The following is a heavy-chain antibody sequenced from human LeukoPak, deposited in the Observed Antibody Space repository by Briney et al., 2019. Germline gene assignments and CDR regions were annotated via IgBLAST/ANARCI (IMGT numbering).Heavy chain of an antibody. CDR2: ISAYNGNT. J-gene: IGHJ5*02. CDR3: ARGAPNYYDSSGYHGWFDP. D-gene: IGHD3-22*01. V-gene: IGHV1-18*01. Sequence: ASVKVSCKASGYTFTSYGISWVRQAPGQGLEWMGWISAYNGNTNYAQKLQGRVTMTTDTSTSTAYMELRSLRSDDTAVYYCARGAPNYYDSSGYHGWFDPWGQGTLVTVSS. CDR1: GYTFTSYG.